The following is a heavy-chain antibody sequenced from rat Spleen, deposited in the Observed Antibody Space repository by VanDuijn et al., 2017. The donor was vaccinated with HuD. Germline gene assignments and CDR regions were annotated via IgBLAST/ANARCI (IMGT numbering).Heavy chain of an antibody. CDR1: EFSLTGNN. CDR3: VRANRETYAHCDY. Sequence: QVQLKESGPGLVQPSQTLSLTCTVPEFSLTGNNIHWVRQPPGKGLEWKGRMGSVGDTSYNSGRKPRLSVSRDISKRQVLLRMNSLQTEDTATYYCVRANRETYAHCDYWGQGVMVTVSS. CDR2: MGSVGDT. J-gene: IGHJ2*01. D-gene: IGHD3-8*01. V-gene: IGHV2-63*01.